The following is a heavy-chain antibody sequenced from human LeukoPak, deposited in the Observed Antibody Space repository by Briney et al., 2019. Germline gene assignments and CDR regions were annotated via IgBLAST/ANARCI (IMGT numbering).Heavy chain of an antibody. V-gene: IGHV3-33*01. CDR1: GFTFSSYG. CDR2: IWYDGSNK. CDR3: AREAIVATIRGAFDI. D-gene: IGHD5-12*01. Sequence: GSLRLSCAASGFTFSSYGMHWVRQAPGKGLEWVAVIWYDGSNKYYADSVKGRFTISRDNSKNTLYLQMNSLRAEDTAVYYCAREAIVATIRGAFDIWGQGTMVTVSS. J-gene: IGHJ3*02.